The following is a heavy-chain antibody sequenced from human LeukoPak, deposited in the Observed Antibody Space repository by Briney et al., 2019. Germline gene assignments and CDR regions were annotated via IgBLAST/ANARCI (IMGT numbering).Heavy chain of an antibody. D-gene: IGHD3-9*01. V-gene: IGHV3-23*01. CDR3: SKEADEILTGCFGY. J-gene: IGHJ4*02. CDR1: GFTFSSYA. Sequence: GGSLRLSCAASGFTFSSYAMSWVRQAPGKGLEWVSAISGSGGTTFYADSVEGRFTISRDNSKNTLYLQMNRLRAHDTAVYDCSKEADEILTGCFGYWGQGTLVTVSS. CDR2: ISGSGGTT.